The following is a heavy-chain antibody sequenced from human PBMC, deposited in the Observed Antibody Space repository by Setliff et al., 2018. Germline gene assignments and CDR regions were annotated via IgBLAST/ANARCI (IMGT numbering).Heavy chain of an antibody. CDR1: GYTFTGYY. D-gene: IGHD2-2*01. Sequence: ASVKVSCKASGYTFTGYYMHWVRQAPGQGLEWMGRINPNSGGTNYAQKFQGRVTMTRDTSISTAYMELSRLRSDDTAVYYCARDRSNIVVVPSGAKFDPWGQGTLVTVSS. CDR3: ARDRSNIVVVPSGAKFDP. CDR2: INPNSGGT. V-gene: IGHV1-2*06. J-gene: IGHJ5*02.